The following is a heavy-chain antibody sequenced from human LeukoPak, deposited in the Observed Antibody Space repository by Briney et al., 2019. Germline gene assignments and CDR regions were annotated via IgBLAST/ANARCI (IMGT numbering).Heavy chain of an antibody. V-gene: IGHV1-3*01. CDR1: GYSFSTFA. Sequence: GSAEVFCKASGYSFSTFAMNWVRQAPGQGLEWVGWINAGNGNTNYSQKFQGRVTITRHTSASTAYMELSSLRTEDTAVYYCARGHGPRIYASLDYWGQGSLVTDSS. CDR2: INAGNGNT. D-gene: IGHD3-16*01. J-gene: IGHJ4*02. CDR3: ARGHGPRIYASLDY.